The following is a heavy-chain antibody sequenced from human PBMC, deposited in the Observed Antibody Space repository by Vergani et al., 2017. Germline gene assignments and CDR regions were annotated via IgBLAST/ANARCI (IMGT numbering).Heavy chain of an antibody. CDR3: ARHTSPRSWVVVADYYYYYGMDV. Sequence: QLQLQESGPGLVKPSETLSLTCTVSGGSISSSSYYWGWIRQPPGKGLEWIGSIYYSGSTYYNPSLQSRVTISVDTSKNQFSLKLSSVTAADTAVYYCARHTSPRSWVVVADYYYYYGMDVWGQGTTVTVSS. V-gene: IGHV4-39*01. J-gene: IGHJ6*02. CDR1: GGSISSSSYY. CDR2: IYYSGST. D-gene: IGHD2-15*01.